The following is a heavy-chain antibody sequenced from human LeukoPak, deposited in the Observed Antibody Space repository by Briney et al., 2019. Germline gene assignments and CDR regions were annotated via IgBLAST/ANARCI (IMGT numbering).Heavy chain of an antibody. CDR3: ARAYGGYCSSTSCYSAFDI. D-gene: IGHD2-2*02. CDR1: GGSISSSNW. J-gene: IGHJ3*02. V-gene: IGHV4-4*02. Sequence: SETLSLTCAVSGGSISSSNWWSWVRQPPGKGLEWIGEIYHSGSTNYNPSLKSRVTISVDKSKNQFSLKLSSVTAADTAVYYCARAYGGYCSSTSCYSAFDIWGQGTMVTVSS. CDR2: IYHSGST.